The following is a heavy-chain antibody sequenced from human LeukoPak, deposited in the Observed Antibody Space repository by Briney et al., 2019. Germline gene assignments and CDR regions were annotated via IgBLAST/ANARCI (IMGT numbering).Heavy chain of an antibody. J-gene: IGHJ4*02. CDR1: GGSFSGYY. Sequence: PSETLSLTCAVYGGSFSGYYWSWIRQHPGKGLEWIGYIYYSGSTYYNPSLKSRVTISVDTSKNQFSLKLSSVTAADTAVYYCARDNTVTKAFDYWGQGTLVTVSS. V-gene: IGHV4-31*11. D-gene: IGHD4-17*01. CDR2: IYYSGST. CDR3: ARDNTVTKAFDY.